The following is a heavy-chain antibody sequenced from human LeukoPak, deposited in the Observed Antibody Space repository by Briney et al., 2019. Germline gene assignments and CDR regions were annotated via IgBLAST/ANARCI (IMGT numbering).Heavy chain of an antibody. V-gene: IGHV1-69*01. CDR1: GGTFSSYA. J-gene: IGHJ6*03. CDR2: IIPIFGTA. Sequence: ASVKVSCKASGGTFSSYAISWVRQAPGQGLEWMGGIIPIFGTANYAQKFQGRVTITADESTSTAYMELSSLRSEDTAVYYCARGQELRFLEWLSRRNYYYMDVWGKGTTVTVSS. CDR3: ARGQELRFLEWLSRRNYYYMDV. D-gene: IGHD3-3*01.